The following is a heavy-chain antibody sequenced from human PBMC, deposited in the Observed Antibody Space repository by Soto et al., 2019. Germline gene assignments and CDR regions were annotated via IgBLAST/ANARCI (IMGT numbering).Heavy chain of an antibody. D-gene: IGHD6-13*01. J-gene: IGHJ5*02. Sequence: ASVKVSCKVSGYTLTELSMHWVRQAPGKGLEWMGGFDPEDGETIYAQKFQGRVTMTEDTSTDTAYMELSSLRSEDTAVYYCATGQLVQYSSSWYNWFDPWGQGTLVNVSS. CDR3: ATGQLVQYSSSWYNWFDP. V-gene: IGHV1-24*01. CDR2: FDPEDGET. CDR1: GYTLTELS.